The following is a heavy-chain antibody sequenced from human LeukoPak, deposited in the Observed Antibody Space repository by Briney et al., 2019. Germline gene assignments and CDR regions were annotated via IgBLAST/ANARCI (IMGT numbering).Heavy chain of an antibody. V-gene: IGHV3-53*05. J-gene: IGHJ4*02. CDR1: GFIVNTNY. D-gene: IGHD1-14*01. Sequence: PGGSLRLSCAASGFIVNTNYMTWVRQAPGRGLEWVSFIYADGNTYYADSVKGRFTISRDNSKNTLFLQMNSLRVDDTAVYYCARAISGRGVTLDNWGQGTLVTVSS. CDR2: IYADGNT. CDR3: ARAISGRGVTLDN.